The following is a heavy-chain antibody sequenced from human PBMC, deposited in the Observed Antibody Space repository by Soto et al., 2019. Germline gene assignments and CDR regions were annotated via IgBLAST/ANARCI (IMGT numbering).Heavy chain of an antibody. J-gene: IGHJ6*02. D-gene: IGHD5-18*01. V-gene: IGHV3-23*01. Sequence: PGGSLRLSCAASGFTFSSYAMSWVRQAPGKGLEWVSAISGSGGSTYYADSVKGRFTISRDNSKNTLYLQMNSLIAEDTAVYYCSKWDTGSQEASKYYYYGMDVWGQGTTVTVSS. CDR1: GFTFSSYA. CDR2: ISGSGGST. CDR3: SKWDTGSQEASKYYYYGMDV.